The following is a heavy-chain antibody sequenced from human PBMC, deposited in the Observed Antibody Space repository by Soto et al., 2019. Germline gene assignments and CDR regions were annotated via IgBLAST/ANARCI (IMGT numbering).Heavy chain of an antibody. Sequence: QVQLQQWGAGLLKPSETLSLTCAVYGGSFSGYYWSWIRQPPGKGLEWIGEINHSGSTNYNPSLKRRVTISLDTTKNQFSLQLSSVTAADTAVYYCARTGSGYDGRPSYYYYYYMDVWGKGTTVTVSS. CDR2: INHSGST. CDR1: GGSFSGYY. D-gene: IGHD5-12*01. CDR3: ARTGSGYDGRPSYYYYYYMDV. V-gene: IGHV4-34*01. J-gene: IGHJ6*03.